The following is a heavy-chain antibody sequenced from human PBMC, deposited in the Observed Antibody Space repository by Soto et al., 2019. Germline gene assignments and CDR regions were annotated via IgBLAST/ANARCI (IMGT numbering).Heavy chain of an antibody. CDR3: ARRALSGDADC. Sequence: SSETLSPTCTVSGGSIRSYYWSWIRQPPGKGLERIGYIYYSGSTNYNPSLKSRVTISVDNTKNIVYLQMNSLSADDSAVYYCARRALSGDADCWGQGTRVTVSS. CDR2: IYYSGST. V-gene: IGHV4-59*08. J-gene: IGHJ1*01. CDR1: GGSIRSYY. D-gene: IGHD2-21*01.